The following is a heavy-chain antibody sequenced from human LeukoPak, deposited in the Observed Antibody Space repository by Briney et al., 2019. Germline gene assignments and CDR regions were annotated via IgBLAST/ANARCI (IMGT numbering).Heavy chain of an antibody. CDR3: ARSGPGLVINYFDY. Sequence: GGSLRLSCAASGFTFSTYAMSWVRQAPGKGLEWVSGISGSGGSTYYADSVKGRFTISRDNSKNTLYLQMNSLTAEDTAVYYCARSGPGLVINYFDYWGQGTLVTVSS. CDR1: GFTFSTYA. J-gene: IGHJ4*02. CDR2: ISGSGGST. V-gene: IGHV3-23*01. D-gene: IGHD3/OR15-3a*01.